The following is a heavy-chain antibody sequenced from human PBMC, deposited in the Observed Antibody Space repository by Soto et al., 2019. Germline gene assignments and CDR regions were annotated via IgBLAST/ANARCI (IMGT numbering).Heavy chain of an antibody. J-gene: IGHJ2*01. D-gene: IGHD3-16*02. CDR3: SITGELSSLHHNCYFYL. CDR1: GGTFSSYA. V-gene: IGHV1-69*01. Sequence: QVQLVQSGAEVKKPGSSVKVSCKASGGTFSSYAISWVRQAPGQGLEWMGGIIPIFGTANYAQKFQGRVTITADQSTPTAYMELSSLRAEDTAVYYCSITGELSSLHHNCYFYLGGRGTLVTVS. CDR2: IIPIFGTA.